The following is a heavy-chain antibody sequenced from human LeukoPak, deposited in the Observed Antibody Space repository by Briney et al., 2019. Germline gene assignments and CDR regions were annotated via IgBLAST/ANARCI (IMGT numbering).Heavy chain of an antibody. V-gene: IGHV4-31*03. CDR2: IYYSGST. CDR3: ARVDSSSWSLPFDY. D-gene: IGHD6-13*01. J-gene: IGHJ4*02. CDR1: GGSISSGGYY. Sequence: SQTLSLTCTVSGGSISSGGYYWSWIRQHLGKGLEWIGYIYYSGSTYYNPSLKSRVTISVDTSKNQFSLKLSSVTAADTAVYYCARVDSSSWSLPFDYWGQGTLVTVSS.